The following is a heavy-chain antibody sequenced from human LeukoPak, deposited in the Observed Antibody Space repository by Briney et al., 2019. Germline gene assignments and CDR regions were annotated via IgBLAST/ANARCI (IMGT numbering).Heavy chain of an antibody. CDR3: ARDLWEVAPLDY. V-gene: IGHV3-7*03. Sequence: GGSLRLSCAASGFTFSNYWMSWVRQAPGMGLEWVANIKQDGSEKNYVDSVKGRFTISRDNAKNSLYLQMDSLRAEDTAVYYCARDLWEVAPLDYWGQGTLVTVSS. J-gene: IGHJ4*02. D-gene: IGHD5-12*01. CDR1: GFTFSNYW. CDR2: IKQDGSEK.